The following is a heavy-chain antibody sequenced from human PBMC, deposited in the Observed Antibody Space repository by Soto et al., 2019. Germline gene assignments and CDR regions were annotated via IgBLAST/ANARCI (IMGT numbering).Heavy chain of an antibody. Sequence: ASVKVSCKASGYTFTGYYMHRVRQAPGQGLEWMGWINPNSGGINYAQRFRGRVTMTRDTSISTAYMELSRLRSDDTAVYYCARTRIRFLEWFNWFDPWGQGTLVTVSS. CDR3: ARTRIRFLEWFNWFDP. D-gene: IGHD3-3*01. J-gene: IGHJ5*02. CDR1: GYTFTGYY. V-gene: IGHV1-2*02. CDR2: INPNSGGI.